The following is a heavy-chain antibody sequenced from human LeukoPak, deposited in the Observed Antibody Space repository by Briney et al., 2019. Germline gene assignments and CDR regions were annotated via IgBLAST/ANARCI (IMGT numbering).Heavy chain of an antibody. D-gene: IGHD6-13*01. CDR1: GFSFSSYA. Sequence: PGGSLRLSCEASGFSFSSYAMTWVRQAPGKGLERVSGISRSGDSTYNADSVKGRFTISRDNSKNTLYLQMNSLRAGDTALYYCARSSSLYGSWFDPWGQGTLVTVSS. CDR3: ARSSSLYGSWFDP. J-gene: IGHJ5*02. CDR2: ISRSGDST. V-gene: IGHV3-23*01.